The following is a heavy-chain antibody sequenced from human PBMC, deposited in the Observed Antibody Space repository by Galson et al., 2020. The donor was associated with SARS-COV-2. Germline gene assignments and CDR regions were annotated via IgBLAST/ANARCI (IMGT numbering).Heavy chain of an antibody. Sequence: GLEWMGIIYPGDSDTRYSPSFQGQVTISADKSISTAYLQWSSLKASDTAMYYCARHDHGLGYYGMDVWGQGTTVTVSS. CDR3: ARHDHGLGYYGMDV. CDR2: IYPGDSDT. V-gene: IGHV5-51*01. J-gene: IGHJ6*02.